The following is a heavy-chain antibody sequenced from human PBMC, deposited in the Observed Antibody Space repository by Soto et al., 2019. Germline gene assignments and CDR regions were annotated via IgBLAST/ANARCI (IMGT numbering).Heavy chain of an antibody. CDR3: AAGEASSRNLAPYYLDF. V-gene: IGHV4-59*01. CDR2: IHYSGTT. J-gene: IGHJ4*02. Sequence: TXETLSLTCTVSGGSMRNYFWTWIRQPPGKGLEWIGYIHYSGTTSFFPSYNPSLRSRVTISEDTSKNQFSLKLLSVTTADTAVYFCAAGEASSRNLAPYYLDFWGQGTLVTVSS. D-gene: IGHD6-13*01. CDR1: GGSMRNYF.